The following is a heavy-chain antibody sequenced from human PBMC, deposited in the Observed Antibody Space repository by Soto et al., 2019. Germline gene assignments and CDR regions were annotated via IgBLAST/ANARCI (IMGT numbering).Heavy chain of an antibody. CDR2: ILYDGSNQ. J-gene: IGHJ2*01. CDR3: AKDSSSWRRYFDF. D-gene: IGHD6-13*01. Sequence: QVQLVESGGGVVQPGRSLRLSCAASGFTFSTSGMHWVRQAPGKGLEWVAVILYDGSNQYYADSVKGRFTISRDNSKNMLYLKMNSLIAEDTAVYYCAKDSSSWRRYFDFWGRGTLVTVSS. V-gene: IGHV3-30*18. CDR1: GFTFSTSG.